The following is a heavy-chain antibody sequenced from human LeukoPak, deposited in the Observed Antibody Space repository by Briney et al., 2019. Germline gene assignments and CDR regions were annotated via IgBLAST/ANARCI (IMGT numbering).Heavy chain of an antibody. D-gene: IGHD3-16*02. CDR1: GFTFSNAW. V-gene: IGHV3-15*01. CDR3: TTAFGELSNY. J-gene: IGHJ4*02. CDR2: IKSKTDDGTT. Sequence: PGGSLRLSCAASGFTFSNAWMSWVRQAPGKGLEWVGRIKSKTDDGTTDYAAPVKGRFTISRDDSKNTQYLQMNSLKIEDTAVYYCTTAFGELSNYWGQGTLVTVSS.